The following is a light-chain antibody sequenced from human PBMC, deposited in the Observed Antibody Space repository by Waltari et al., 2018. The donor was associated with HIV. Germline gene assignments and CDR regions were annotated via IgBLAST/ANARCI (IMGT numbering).Light chain of an antibody. CDR3: QESYSPPFT. CDR1: QSISRH. J-gene: IGKJ3*01. Sequence: DIQMTQSPSSLSASVGDRVPTTCRASQSISRHVNWYQQTPGEAPKLLINEASTLQRGVPSRFSGSGAGTDFTLTIGNLQPEDFATYYCQESYSPPFTFGPGTKVDLK. CDR2: EAS. V-gene: IGKV1-39*01.